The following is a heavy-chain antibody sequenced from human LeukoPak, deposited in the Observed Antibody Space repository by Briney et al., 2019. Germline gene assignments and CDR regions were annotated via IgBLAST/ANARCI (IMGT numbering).Heavy chain of an antibody. J-gene: IGHJ6*03. Sequence: GGSLRLSCAASGFTFSNYGMHWVRQAPGKGLEWVSSISSSSSYIYYADSVKGRFTISRDNAKNSLYLQMNSLRAEDTAVYYCARHGGRDGYNVYYYYYMDVWGKGTTVTVSS. V-gene: IGHV3-21*01. D-gene: IGHD5-24*01. CDR1: GFTFSNYG. CDR3: ARHGGRDGYNVYYYYYMDV. CDR2: ISSSSSYI.